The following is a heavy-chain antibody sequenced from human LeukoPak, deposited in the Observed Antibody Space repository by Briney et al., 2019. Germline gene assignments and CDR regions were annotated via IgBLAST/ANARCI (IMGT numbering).Heavy chain of an antibody. D-gene: IGHD3-22*01. CDR3: ARTISGYLPFDY. CDR1: GGSISSYY. V-gene: IGHV4-59*01. Sequence: PSETLSLTCTVSGGSISSYYWSWIRQPPGKGLEWIGYIYYSGSTNYNPSLKSRVTISVDTSKNQFSLKLSSVTAADTAVYYCARTISGYLPFDYWGQGTLVTVSS. CDR2: IYYSGST. J-gene: IGHJ4*02.